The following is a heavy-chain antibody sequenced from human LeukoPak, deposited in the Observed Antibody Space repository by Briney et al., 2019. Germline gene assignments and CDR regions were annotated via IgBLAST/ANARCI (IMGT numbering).Heavy chain of an antibody. D-gene: IGHD3-9*01. CDR2: INHSGST. Sequence: PSETLSLTCAVYGGSFSGYYWSWIRQPPGKGLEWIGEINHSGSTNYNPSLKSRVTISVDTSKNQFSLKLSSVTAADTAVYYCARENDILTGLYDYWGQGTLVTVSS. V-gene: IGHV4-34*01. J-gene: IGHJ4*02. CDR3: ARENDILTGLYDY. CDR1: GGSFSGYY.